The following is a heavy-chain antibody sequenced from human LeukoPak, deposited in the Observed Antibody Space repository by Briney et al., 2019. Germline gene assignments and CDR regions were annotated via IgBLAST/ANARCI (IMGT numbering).Heavy chain of an antibody. Sequence: KPSETLSLTCTVSGGSINNYYWSWIRQPPGKGLEWIGYIYYRGSTNYNPSLKSRVTISLDTSKNQFSLKLSSVTAADTAVYYCARASIVVVVAATPDWFDPWGQGTLVTVSS. V-gene: IGHV4-59*08. J-gene: IGHJ5*02. D-gene: IGHD2-15*01. CDR3: ARASIVVVVAATPDWFDP. CDR1: GGSINNYY. CDR2: IYYRGST.